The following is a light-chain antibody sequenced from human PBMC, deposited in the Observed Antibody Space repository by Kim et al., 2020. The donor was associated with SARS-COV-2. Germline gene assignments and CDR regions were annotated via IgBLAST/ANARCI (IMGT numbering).Light chain of an antibody. V-gene: IGLV2-8*01. Sequence: QSVTIACTGSRRDVGGYNFVSWYQQHPSKAPKLLSHDVNKRPSGVPDRFSGSKSGDTASMTVSGLQTEDEADYYCTSFASLNKYAVFGGGTQLTVL. CDR2: DVN. J-gene: IGLJ3*02. CDR3: TSFASLNKYAV. CDR1: RRDVGGYNF.